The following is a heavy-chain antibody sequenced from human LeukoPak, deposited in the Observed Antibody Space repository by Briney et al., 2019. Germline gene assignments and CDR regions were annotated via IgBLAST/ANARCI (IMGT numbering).Heavy chain of an antibody. CDR3: ARGGDYGDYY. Sequence: SETLSLTCAVYGGSFSGYYWSWIRRPPGKGLEWIGEINHSGSTNYNPSLKSRVTISVDTSKNQFSLKLSSVTAADTAVYHCARGGDYGDYYWGQGTLVTVSS. D-gene: IGHD4-17*01. CDR1: GGSFSGYY. CDR2: INHSGST. J-gene: IGHJ4*02. V-gene: IGHV4-34*01.